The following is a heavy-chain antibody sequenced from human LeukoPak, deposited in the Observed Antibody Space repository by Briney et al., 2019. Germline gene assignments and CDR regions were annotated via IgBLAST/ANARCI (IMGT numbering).Heavy chain of an antibody. V-gene: IGHV3-21*01. Sequence: GGSLRLSCAASGFTFSSYAMSWVRQAPGKGLEWVSSISSSSSYIYYADSVKGRFTISRDNAKNSLYLQMNSLRAEDTAVYYCARSSGVGDDAFDIWGQGTMVTVSS. CDR1: GFTFSSYA. CDR2: ISSSSSYI. CDR3: ARSSGVGDDAFDI. J-gene: IGHJ3*02. D-gene: IGHD1-26*01.